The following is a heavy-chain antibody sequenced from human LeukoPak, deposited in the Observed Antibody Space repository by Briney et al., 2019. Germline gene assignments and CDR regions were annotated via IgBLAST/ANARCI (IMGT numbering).Heavy chain of an antibody. CDR1: GFTFSSYA. V-gene: IGHV3-23*01. CDR2: ISGSGGST. Sequence: GGSLRLSCAAPGFTFSSYAMSWVRQAPGKGLEWVSAISGSGGSTYYADSVKGRFTISRDNSKNTLYLQMNSLRAEDTAVYYCAMTTVTTFRPGAFDIWGQGTMVTVSS. CDR3: AMTTVTTFRPGAFDI. J-gene: IGHJ3*02. D-gene: IGHD4-17*01.